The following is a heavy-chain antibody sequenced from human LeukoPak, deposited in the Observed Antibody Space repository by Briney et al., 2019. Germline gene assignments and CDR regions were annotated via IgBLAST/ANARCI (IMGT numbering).Heavy chain of an antibody. V-gene: IGHV4-4*07. Sequence: SETLSLTCTVSGGSISGYSWSWIRQPAGKGLEWIGHIYSSGTTNYNPSLKSRVTMSVDTSKNQFSLKLSSVTAADTAVYYCARELLNYYDSSGYFENYFDYWGQGTLVTVSS. CDR3: ARELLNYYDSSGYFENYFDY. D-gene: IGHD3-22*01. CDR1: GGSISGYS. CDR2: IYSSGTT. J-gene: IGHJ4*02.